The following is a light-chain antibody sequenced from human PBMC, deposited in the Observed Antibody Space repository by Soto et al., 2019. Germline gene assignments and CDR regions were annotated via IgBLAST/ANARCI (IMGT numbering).Light chain of an antibody. CDR1: QNIGGW. J-gene: IGKJ1*01. V-gene: IGKV1-5*03. CDR2: KAS. CDR3: QQYSRYWT. Sequence: DVQMTQSPFTLSASVGDRVTITCRASQNIGGWLAWYQQKPGKAPNLLIYKASTLESGVPSRFSGSGSGTEFTLTINSLQPDDFATYYCQQYSRYWTFGQGTKVEIK.